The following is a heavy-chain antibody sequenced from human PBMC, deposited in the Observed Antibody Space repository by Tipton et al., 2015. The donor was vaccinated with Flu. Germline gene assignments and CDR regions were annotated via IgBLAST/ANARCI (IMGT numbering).Heavy chain of an antibody. CDR3: AREMYSSSSDWFDP. Sequence: LRLSCTVSGGSVSSGSYYWSWIRQPPGKGLEWIGYIYYSGSTNYNPSLKSRVTISVDTSKNSFSLKLSSVTAADTAVYYCAREMYSSSSDWFDPWGQGTLVTVSS. D-gene: IGHD6-13*01. CDR1: GGSVSSGSYY. V-gene: IGHV4-61*01. J-gene: IGHJ5*02. CDR2: IYYSGST.